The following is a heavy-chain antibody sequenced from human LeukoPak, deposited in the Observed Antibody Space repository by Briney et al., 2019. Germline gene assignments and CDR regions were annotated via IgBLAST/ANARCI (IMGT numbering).Heavy chain of an antibody. J-gene: IGHJ5*02. Sequence: PGGSLRLSCAASGFTFSRYAMSWVRQAPGKGLEWVSAISGSGGSTYYADSVKGRFTISRDNSKNTLYLQMNSLRAEDTAVYYCAKESPAVAGTSNWFDPWGQGTLVTVSS. D-gene: IGHD6-19*01. CDR1: GFTFSRYA. V-gene: IGHV3-23*01. CDR3: AKESPAVAGTSNWFDP. CDR2: ISGSGGST.